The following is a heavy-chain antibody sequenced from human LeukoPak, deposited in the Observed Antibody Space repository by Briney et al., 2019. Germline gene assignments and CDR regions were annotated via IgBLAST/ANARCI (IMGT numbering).Heavy chain of an antibody. CDR3: ARDLLNEGNHLDY. CDR1: GGSISSGDYY. Sequence: SQTLSLTCTVSGGSISSGDYYWRWIRQPPGKGLEWIGYIYYSGSTYYNPSLKSRVSISVDTSKNQFSLKLSSVTAADTAVYYCARDLLNEGNHLDYWGQGTLVTVSS. D-gene: IGHD4-23*01. CDR2: IYYSGST. J-gene: IGHJ4*02. V-gene: IGHV4-30-4*01.